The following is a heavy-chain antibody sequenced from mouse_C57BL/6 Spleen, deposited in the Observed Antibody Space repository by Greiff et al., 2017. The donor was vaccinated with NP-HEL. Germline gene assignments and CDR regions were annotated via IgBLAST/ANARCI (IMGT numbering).Heavy chain of an antibody. CDR2: IYPGDGDT. V-gene: IGHV1-82*01. D-gene: IGHD1-1*01. Sequence: QVQLQQSGPELVKPGASVKISCKASGYAFSSSWMNWVKQRPGKGLEWIGRIYPGDGDTNYNGKFKGKATLTADKSSSTAYMQLSSLTSEDSAVYFCADYGSSYRFAYWGQGTLVTVSA. CDR3: ADYGSSYRFAY. J-gene: IGHJ3*01. CDR1: GYAFSSSW.